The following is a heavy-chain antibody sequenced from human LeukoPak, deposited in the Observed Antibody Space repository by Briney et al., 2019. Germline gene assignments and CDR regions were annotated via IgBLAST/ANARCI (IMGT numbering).Heavy chain of an antibody. V-gene: IGHV3-11*01. CDR3: ARESSSSNWYYYYGMDV. D-gene: IGHD6-6*01. Sequence: GGSLRLSCAASGFTFSDYYMSWIRQAPGKGLEWVSYISSSGSTIYYADSVKGRFTISRDNAKNSLYLQMNSLRAEDTAVYYCARESSSSNWYYYYGMDVWGQGTTVTVSS. CDR2: ISSSGSTI. CDR1: GFTFSDYY. J-gene: IGHJ6*02.